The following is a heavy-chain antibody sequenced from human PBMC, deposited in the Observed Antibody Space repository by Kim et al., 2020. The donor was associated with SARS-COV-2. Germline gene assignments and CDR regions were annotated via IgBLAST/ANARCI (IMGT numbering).Heavy chain of an antibody. D-gene: IGHD2-2*01. CDR3: AKEYCSSTSCYGGFDY. Sequence: GGSLRLSCAASGFTFSSYAMSWVRQAPGKGLEWVSAISGSGGSTYYADSVKGRFTISIDNSKNTLYLQMNSLRAEDTAVYYCAKEYCSSTSCYGGFDYWGQGTLVTVSS. CDR1: GFTFSSYA. CDR2: ISGSGGST. V-gene: IGHV3-23*01. J-gene: IGHJ4*02.